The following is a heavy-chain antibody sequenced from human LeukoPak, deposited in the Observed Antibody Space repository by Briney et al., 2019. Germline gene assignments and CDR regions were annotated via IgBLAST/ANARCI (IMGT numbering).Heavy chain of an antibody. Sequence: GGSLRLSCAASGFTFDDYAMHWVRQAPGKGLEWVSGISWNSGSIGYADSVKGRFTISRDNAKNSLYLQMNSLRSEDTAVYYCARGRRYDSTRKLRKDYYYYYMDVWGKGTTVTISS. J-gene: IGHJ6*03. CDR1: GFTFDDYA. V-gene: IGHV3-9*01. CDR3: ARGRRYDSTRKLRKDYYYYYMDV. CDR2: ISWNSGSI. D-gene: IGHD3-22*01.